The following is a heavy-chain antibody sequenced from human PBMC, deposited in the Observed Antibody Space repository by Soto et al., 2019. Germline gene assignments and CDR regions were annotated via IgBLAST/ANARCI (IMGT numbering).Heavy chain of an antibody. CDR2: ISSSSSTI. CDR1: GFTFSSYS. J-gene: IGHJ6*02. CDR3: ARDQYQLTYYGMDV. V-gene: IGHV3-48*02. D-gene: IGHD2-2*01. Sequence: GGSLRLSCAASGFTFSSYSMNWVRQAPGKGLEWVSYISSSSSTIYYEDSVKGRFNISRDNAKNSLYLQMNSLRDEDTAVYYCARDQYQLTYYGMDVWGQGSTVTVS.